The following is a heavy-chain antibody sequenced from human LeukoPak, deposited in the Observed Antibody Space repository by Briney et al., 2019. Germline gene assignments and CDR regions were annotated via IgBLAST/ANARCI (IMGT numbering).Heavy chain of an antibody. Sequence: PSETLSLTSTVSGGSISSYYWSWIRQPPGKGPEWIGYIYYSGSTNYNPSLKSRVTISVDTSKNQFSLKLSSVTAADTAVYYCARDFLYGGYDYWGQGTLVTVSS. CDR1: GGSISSYY. V-gene: IGHV4-59*01. J-gene: IGHJ4*02. D-gene: IGHD5-12*01. CDR2: IYYSGST. CDR3: ARDFLYGGYDY.